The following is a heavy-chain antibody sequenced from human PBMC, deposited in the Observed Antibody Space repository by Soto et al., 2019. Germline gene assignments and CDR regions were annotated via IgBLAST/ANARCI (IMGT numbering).Heavy chain of an antibody. V-gene: IGHV1-3*01. D-gene: IGHD3-22*01. CDR1: GYTFTSYA. CDR2: INAGNGNT. J-gene: IGHJ3*02. CDR3: ARDLGYYDSSGYLYNDAFYI. Sequence: ASVKVSCKASGYTFTSYAMHWVRQAPGQRLEWMGWINAGNGNTKYSQKFQGRVTITRDTSASTAYMELSSLRSEDTAVYYCARDLGYYDSSGYLYNDAFYIWGQGTMVPVSS.